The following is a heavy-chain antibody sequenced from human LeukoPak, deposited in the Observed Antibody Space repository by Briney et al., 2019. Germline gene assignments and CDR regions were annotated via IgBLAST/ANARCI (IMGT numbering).Heavy chain of an antibody. Sequence: PSQTLSLTCAISGDSVSGNSAAWNWIRQSPSRGLEWLGRTYYRSKWFNDYAGSVKSRIIINPDTSKNQFSLQLDSVTPEDTAVYYCARDPTAAVEYGVFDQWGQGTLVTVSS. CDR3: ARDPTAAVEYGVFDQ. J-gene: IGHJ4*02. V-gene: IGHV6-1*01. CDR1: GDSVSGNSAA. D-gene: IGHD6-13*01. CDR2: TYYRSKWFN.